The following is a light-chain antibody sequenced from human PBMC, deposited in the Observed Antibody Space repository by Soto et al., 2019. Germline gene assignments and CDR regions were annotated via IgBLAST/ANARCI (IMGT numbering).Light chain of an antibody. J-gene: IGLJ3*02. V-gene: IGLV2-14*01. Sequence: QSVLTQPASVSGSPGQSITISCTGTSSDIGTYNYVSWYQQHPGKAPKLMIYGVSNRPSGIPNRFSGSKSGNTASLTISGLQAEDEADYYCNSYTTTSPVVFGGGTKVTVL. CDR3: NSYTTTSPVV. CDR1: SSDIGTYNY. CDR2: GVS.